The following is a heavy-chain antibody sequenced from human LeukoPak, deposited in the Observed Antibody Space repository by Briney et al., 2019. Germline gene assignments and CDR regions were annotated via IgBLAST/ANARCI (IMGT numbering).Heavy chain of an antibody. CDR2: IYYSGST. CDR1: GGSFTSSNFY. CDR3: ARDLGYCTSTSCRYFDF. J-gene: IGHJ4*02. V-gene: IGHV4-39*07. Sequence: SETLSLTCSVSGGSFTSSNFYWGWIRQPPGKGLEWIGYIYYSGSTNYNPSLKSRVTIFVDKSKSQVSLKLSSVTAADTAVYYCARDLGYCTSTSCRYFDFWGQGTLVTVSS. D-gene: IGHD2-2*01.